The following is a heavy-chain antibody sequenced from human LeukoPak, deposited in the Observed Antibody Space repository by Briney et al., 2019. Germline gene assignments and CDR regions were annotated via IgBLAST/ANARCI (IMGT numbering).Heavy chain of an antibody. CDR3: ARLVGLGELSLMDY. CDR1: GGSFSGYY. D-gene: IGHD3-16*02. J-gene: IGHJ4*02. V-gene: IGHV4-34*01. Sequence: SETLSLTCAVYGGSFSGYYWSWIRQPPGKGLEWIGEINDSGSTKYNPSLKSRVTISIDTSKNQFSLKVTSVSAADTAVYYCARLVGLGELSLMDYWGQGTLVTVSS. CDR2: INDSGST.